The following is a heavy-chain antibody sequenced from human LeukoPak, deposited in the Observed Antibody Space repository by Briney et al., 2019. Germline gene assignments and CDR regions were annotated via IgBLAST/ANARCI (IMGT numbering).Heavy chain of an antibody. CDR2: IIPIFGTA. CDR1: GGTFSSYA. Sequence: SVKVSCKASGGTFSSYAISWVRQAPGQGLEWMGGIIPIFGTANYAQKLQGRVTMTTDTSTSTAYMELRSLRSDDTAVYYCARAYYMDVWGKGTTVTVSS. V-gene: IGHV1-69*05. J-gene: IGHJ6*03. CDR3: ARAYYMDV.